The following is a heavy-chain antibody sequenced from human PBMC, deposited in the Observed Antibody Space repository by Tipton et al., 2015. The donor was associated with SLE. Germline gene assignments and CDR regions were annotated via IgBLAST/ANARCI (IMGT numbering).Heavy chain of an antibody. J-gene: IGHJ4*02. CDR1: GGSISNYY. CDR3: SRDHPVAGPFDY. V-gene: IGHV4-4*07. D-gene: IGHD6-19*01. CDR2: IYTSGST. Sequence: TLSLTCTVSGGSISNYYWSWIRQPAGKGLEWIGRIYTSGSTNYNPPLKSRVTMSVDTSKNQFSLKLSSVTAADPAVYYCSRDHPVAGPFDYWGQGTLVTVSS.